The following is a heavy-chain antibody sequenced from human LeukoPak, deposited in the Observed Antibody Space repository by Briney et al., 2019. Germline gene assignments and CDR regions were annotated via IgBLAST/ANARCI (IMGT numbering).Heavy chain of an antibody. CDR2: IYSGGST. V-gene: IGHV3-53*01. CDR3: ASGPYSSSSLDY. Sequence: GGSLRLSCAASGFTFSSYAMSWVRQAPGKGLEWVSVIYSGGSTYYADSVKGRFTISRDNSKNTLFLQMNSLRAEDTAVYYCASGPYSSSSLDYWGQGTLVTVSS. CDR1: GFTFSSYA. D-gene: IGHD6-13*01. J-gene: IGHJ4*02.